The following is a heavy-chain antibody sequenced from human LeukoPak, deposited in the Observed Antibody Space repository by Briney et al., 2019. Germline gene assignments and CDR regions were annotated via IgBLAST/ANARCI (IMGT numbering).Heavy chain of an antibody. CDR3: ARSTGSTMFIDY. CDR2: IYYSGNT. CDR1: GGSISPYY. D-gene: IGHD3-10*02. J-gene: IGHJ4*02. V-gene: IGHV4-59*01. Sequence: PSETPSLTCTVSGGSISPYYWSWIRQPPGKGLGWLGYIYYSGNTEYKPSLKSRVAMSVDTSKNQFSLRLSSVTAADTAVYYCARSTGSTMFIDYWGQGTLVTVSS.